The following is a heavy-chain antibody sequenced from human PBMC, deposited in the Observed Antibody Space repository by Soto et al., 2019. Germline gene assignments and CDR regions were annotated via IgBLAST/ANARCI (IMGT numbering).Heavy chain of an antibody. CDR2: ISGSGGST. CDR3: AKDRSCGDCYSLIWYFDL. J-gene: IGHJ2*01. D-gene: IGHD2-21*02. Sequence: GGSLRLSCAASGFTFSSYAMSWVRQAPGKGLEWVSAISGSGGSTYYADSVKGRFTISRDNSKNTLYLQMNSLRAEDTAVYYCAKDRSCGDCYSLIWYFDLWGRGTLVTSPQ. V-gene: IGHV3-23*01. CDR1: GFTFSSYA.